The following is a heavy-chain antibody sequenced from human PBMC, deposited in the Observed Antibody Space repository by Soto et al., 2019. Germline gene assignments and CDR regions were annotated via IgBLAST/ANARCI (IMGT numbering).Heavy chain of an antibody. D-gene: IGHD3-3*01. Sequence: QVQLVQSGAEVKKPGASVKVSCKASRYTFTSYYIHWVRQALGQGLEWMGWINPNNGYTKYTQKFQGRVTVTRDTSITTAYLELTRLQSDDTAVYYCATAKFYFWSGYWSSSLDFWGQGTLVTGSS. CDR2: INPNNGYT. V-gene: IGHV1-2*02. J-gene: IGHJ4*02. CDR1: RYTFTSYY. CDR3: ATAKFYFWSGYWSSSLDF.